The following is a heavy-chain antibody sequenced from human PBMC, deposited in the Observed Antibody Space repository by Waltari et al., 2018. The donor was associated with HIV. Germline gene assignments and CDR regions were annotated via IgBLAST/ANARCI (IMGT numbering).Heavy chain of an antibody. Sequence: EVQLVESGGGLVQPGRSLRLSCTTSGFTFGYDAITWVRQAPGKGLEWIGFIRSTVYGGTTEDAASVKGRCTISRDDSKSIAYLQMDSLKTEDTAIYYCTRDSRGYDYGLPDYLGRGTLVTVSS. CDR1: GFTFGYDA. D-gene: IGHD5-18*01. V-gene: IGHV3-49*04. CDR2: IRSTVYGGTT. CDR3: TRDSRGYDYGLPDY. J-gene: IGHJ4*02.